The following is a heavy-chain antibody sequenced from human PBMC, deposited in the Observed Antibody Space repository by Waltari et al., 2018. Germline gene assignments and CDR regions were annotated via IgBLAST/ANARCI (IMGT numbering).Heavy chain of an antibody. CDR1: GFTFSSYG. CDR3: AKVYGYDLDAFDI. CDR2: ICDDGSNK. Sequence: QVQLVESGGGVVQPGRSLRLSCAASGFTFSSYGMHWVRQAPGKGLGGVAGICDDGSNKYYADSVKGRFTISRDNSKNTLYLQMNSLRAEDTAMYYCAKVYGYDLDAFDIWGQGTMVTVSS. J-gene: IGHJ3*02. D-gene: IGHD5-12*01. V-gene: IGHV3-30*18.